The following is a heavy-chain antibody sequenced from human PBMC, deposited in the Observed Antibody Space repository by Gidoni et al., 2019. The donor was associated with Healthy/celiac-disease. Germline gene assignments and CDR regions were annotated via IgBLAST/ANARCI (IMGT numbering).Heavy chain of an antibody. D-gene: IGHD3-10*01. Sequence: EVQLLESGGGLVQPGGSLRLYCAASEFTFSSYAMSWVRQAPGKGLEWVSAISGSGGSTYYADSVKGRFTISRDNSKNTLYLQMNSLRAEDTAVYYCAKEVGYGSGSYYNGYDYWGQGTLVTVSS. CDR2: ISGSGGST. CDR3: AKEVGYGSGSYYNGYDY. CDR1: EFTFSSYA. J-gene: IGHJ4*02. V-gene: IGHV3-23*01.